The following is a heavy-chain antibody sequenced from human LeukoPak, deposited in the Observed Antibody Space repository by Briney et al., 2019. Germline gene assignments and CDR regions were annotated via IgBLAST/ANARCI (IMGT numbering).Heavy chain of an antibody. V-gene: IGHV3-23*01. CDR2: ISGSGGST. CDR3: ARQFAGDDAFDI. CDR1: GFTFSSYA. Sequence: GGSLRLSCAASGFTFSSYAMRWVRQAPGKGLEWVSAISGSGGSTYYADSVKGRFTISRDNSKNTLYLQMNSLRAEDTAVYYCARQFAGDDAFDIWGQGTMVTVSS. D-gene: IGHD5-24*01. J-gene: IGHJ3*02.